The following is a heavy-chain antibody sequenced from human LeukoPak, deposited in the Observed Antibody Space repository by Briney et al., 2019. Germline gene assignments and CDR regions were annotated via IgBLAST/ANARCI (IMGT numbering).Heavy chain of an antibody. CDR1: GFTFSSYG. D-gene: IGHD2-21*01. Sequence: GGSLRLSCAASGFTFSSYGMHWVRQAPGKGLEWVAFIRYDGSNKYYADSVKGRFTISRDNSKNTLYLQMNSLRSEDTAVYYCARSYCGGDCYSPSNYYYMDVWGKGTTVTVSS. V-gene: IGHV3-30*02. CDR2: IRYDGSNK. J-gene: IGHJ6*03. CDR3: ARSYCGGDCYSPSNYYYMDV.